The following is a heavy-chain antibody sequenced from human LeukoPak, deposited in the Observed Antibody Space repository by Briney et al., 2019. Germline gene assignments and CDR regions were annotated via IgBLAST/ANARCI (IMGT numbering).Heavy chain of an antibody. CDR3: AKSGLNRFDY. CDR1: GFTFSSYW. V-gene: IGHV3-74*01. D-gene: IGHD2-15*01. Sequence: GGSLRLSCAASGFTFSSYWMHWVRHAPGKGLVWVSRINSDGSSTNYADSVKGRFTISRDNAKNTLYLQMNSLRAEDTAVYYCAKSGLNRFDYWGQGTLVTVSS. J-gene: IGHJ4*02. CDR2: INSDGSST.